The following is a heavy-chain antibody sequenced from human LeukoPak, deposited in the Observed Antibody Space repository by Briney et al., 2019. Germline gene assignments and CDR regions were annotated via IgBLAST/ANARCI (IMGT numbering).Heavy chain of an antibody. D-gene: IGHD2-2*01. V-gene: IGHV3-23*01. J-gene: IGHJ4*02. CDR1: GFTFRSHA. CDR2: LSGSGYNT. Sequence: GGSLRLSCAASGFTFRSHALSWVRQALGKGLEWVSSLSGSGYNTYYADSVKGRFTISRDNSKSTVYLQRSSQRAEDTAVYYCAKDPYGTRYFDYWGQGTLVSVSS. CDR3: AKDPYGTRYFDY.